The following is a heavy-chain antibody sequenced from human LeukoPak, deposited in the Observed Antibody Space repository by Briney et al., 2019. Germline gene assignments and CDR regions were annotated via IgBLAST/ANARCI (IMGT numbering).Heavy chain of an antibody. D-gene: IGHD6-19*01. Sequence: GGSLRLSCAASGFTVSSKYMSWVRQAPGKGLEWVSVIHSSGSTDYADSVKGRFTISRDNSKNTVYLQMNSLRAEDTAVYYCAREPAGIAVAGNYWGQGTLVTVSS. V-gene: IGHV3-53*01. CDR3: AREPAGIAVAGNY. CDR2: IHSSGST. J-gene: IGHJ4*02. CDR1: GFTVSSKY.